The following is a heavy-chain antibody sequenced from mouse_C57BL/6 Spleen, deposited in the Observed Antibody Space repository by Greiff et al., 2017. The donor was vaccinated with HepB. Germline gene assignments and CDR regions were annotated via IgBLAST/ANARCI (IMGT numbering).Heavy chain of an antibody. CDR2: IDPEDGET. CDR1: GFNIKDYY. J-gene: IGHJ3*01. Sequence: VQLKQSGAELVKPGASVKLSCTASGFNIKDYYMHWVKQRTEQGLEWIGRIDPEDGETKYAPKFQGKATITADTSSNPAYLQLSSLTSVDTAVYYCASYYYGSSWFAYWGQGTLVTVSA. V-gene: IGHV14-2*01. D-gene: IGHD1-1*01. CDR3: ASYYYGSSWFAY.